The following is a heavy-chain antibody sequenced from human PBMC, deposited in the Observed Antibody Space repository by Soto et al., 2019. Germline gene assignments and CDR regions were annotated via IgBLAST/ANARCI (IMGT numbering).Heavy chain of an antibody. CDR2: ISKDGNSK. V-gene: IGHV3-30-3*01. D-gene: IGHD3-10*01. CDR3: ERDPQGSYCYIDY. J-gene: IGHJ4*02. CDR1: GFTFSNYA. Sequence: GGSLRLSCAASGFTFSNYAIHLVRQAPGKGLEWVTIISKDGNSKHYADSVKGRFNISRDNSKNTLFLQMNSLRAEDTAVYYCERDPQGSYCYIDYWGQGTTVTVSS.